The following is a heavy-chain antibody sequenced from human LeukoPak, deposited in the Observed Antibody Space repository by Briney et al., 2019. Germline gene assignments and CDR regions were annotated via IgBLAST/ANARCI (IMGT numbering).Heavy chain of an antibody. CDR3: ASQNYYDSSGYSYFDY. Sequence: SETLSLTCTVSGGSISSYYWSWIRQPPGKGLEWIGYIYYSGSTYYNPSLKSRVTISVDTSKNQFSLKLSSVTAADTAVYYCASQNYYDSSGYSYFDYWGQGTLVTVSS. D-gene: IGHD3-22*01. CDR2: IYYSGST. V-gene: IGHV4-59*12. J-gene: IGHJ4*02. CDR1: GGSISSYY.